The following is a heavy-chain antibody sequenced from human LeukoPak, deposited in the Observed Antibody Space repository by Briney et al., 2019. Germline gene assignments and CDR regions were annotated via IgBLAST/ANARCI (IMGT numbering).Heavy chain of an antibody. Sequence: GGSLRLSCAASGFTFGSCWMNWVRQAPGKGLEWVSSISSSSSYIYYADSVKGRFTISRDNAKNSLYLQMNSLRAEDTAVYYCARDRRRITIFGALYWGQGTLVTVSS. D-gene: IGHD3-3*01. CDR3: ARDRRRITIFGALY. CDR2: ISSSSSYI. J-gene: IGHJ4*02. CDR1: GFTFGSCW. V-gene: IGHV3-21*01.